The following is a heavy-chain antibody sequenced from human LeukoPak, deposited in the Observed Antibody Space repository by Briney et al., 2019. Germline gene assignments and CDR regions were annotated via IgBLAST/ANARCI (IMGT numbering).Heavy chain of an antibody. D-gene: IGHD3-10*01. CDR3: ARINRGSGPV. J-gene: IGHJ6*02. CDR1: GGCISSSDYY. V-gene: IGHV4-39*01. CDR2: IYYSGST. Sequence: SETLSLTCTVSGGCISSSDYYLGWIRQPPGKGLEWVGSIYYSGSTYYNPSLKSRVTMSLDTSKNQTSLKLSSVTASDTAVYYCARINRGSGPVWGQGTTVTVSS.